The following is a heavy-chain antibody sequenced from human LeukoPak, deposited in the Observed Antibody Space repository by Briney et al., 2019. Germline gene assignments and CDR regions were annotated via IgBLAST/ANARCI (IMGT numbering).Heavy chain of an antibody. J-gene: IGHJ6*03. CDR2: IYYSGST. V-gene: IGHV4-59*12. CDR1: GGSISSYY. CDR3: ARVGRDIVVVPAATERVNYYYYYMDV. Sequence: SETLSLTCTVSGGSISSYYWSWIRQPPGKGLEWIGYIYYSGSTNYNPSLKSRVTISVDKSKNQFSLKLSSVTAADTAVYYCARVGRDIVVVPAATERVNYYYYYMDVWGKGTTVTVSS. D-gene: IGHD2-2*01.